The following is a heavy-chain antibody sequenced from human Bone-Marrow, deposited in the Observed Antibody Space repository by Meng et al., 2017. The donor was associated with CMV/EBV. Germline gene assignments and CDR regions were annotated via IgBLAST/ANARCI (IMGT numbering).Heavy chain of an antibody. CDR2: IWYDGSYK. V-gene: IGHV3-33*03. CDR1: GFTFGSYG. D-gene: IGHD3-22*01. Sequence: LKISCAASGFTFGSYGMHWVRQAPGKGLEWVTMIWYDGSYKYYEDSVKGRFTVSRDNPKNTLYLQMNDLRAEDTAVYYCVLDTSGFYRPDHWGQGTLVTVSS. J-gene: IGHJ4*02. CDR3: VLDTSGFYRPDH.